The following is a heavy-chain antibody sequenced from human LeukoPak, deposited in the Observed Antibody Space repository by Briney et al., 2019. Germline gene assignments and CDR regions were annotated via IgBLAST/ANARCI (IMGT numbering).Heavy chain of an antibody. CDR2: IYTSGST. CDR3: AREAGARLWFGSYYYYYMDV. V-gene: IGHV4-61*02. D-gene: IGHD3-10*01. J-gene: IGHJ6*03. Sequence: SETLSLTCTVSAGSISSGSYYWSWIRQPAGKGLECIGRIYTSGSTNYNPSLKSRVTISVDTSNNHFSLNQSSLTADYTAVYYCAREAGARLWFGSYYYYYMDVWGKGTTVAISS. CDR1: AGSISSGSYY.